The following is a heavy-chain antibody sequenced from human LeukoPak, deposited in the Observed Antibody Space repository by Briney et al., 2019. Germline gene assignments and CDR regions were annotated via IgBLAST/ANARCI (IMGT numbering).Heavy chain of an antibody. V-gene: IGHV1-24*01. D-gene: IGHD3-22*01. CDR3: ATDAGKYYDSSGYSGPYIY. Sequence: ASVKVSCKVSGYTLTELSMHLVRQAPGKGLEWMGGFDPEDGETIYAQKFQGRVTMTEDTSTDTAYMELSSLRSEDTAVYYCATDAGKYYDSSGYSGPYIYWGQGTLVTVSS. J-gene: IGHJ4*02. CDR1: GYTLTELS. CDR2: FDPEDGET.